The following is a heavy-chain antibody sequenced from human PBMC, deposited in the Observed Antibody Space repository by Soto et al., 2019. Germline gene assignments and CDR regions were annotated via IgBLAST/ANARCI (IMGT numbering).Heavy chain of an antibody. CDR3: AQTGGGYYGSASYQPPIGY. CDR1: GFTFSSYA. CDR2: ISGSGGST. V-gene: IGHV3-23*01. J-gene: IGHJ4*02. D-gene: IGHD3-10*01. Sequence: GSLRLSCAASGFTFSSYAMSWVRQAPGKGLEWVSAISGSGGSTYYADSMKGRFTISRDNSKNTLYLQMNSLRAEDTAVYYCAQTGGGYYGSASYQPPIGYWGQGTLVTVSS.